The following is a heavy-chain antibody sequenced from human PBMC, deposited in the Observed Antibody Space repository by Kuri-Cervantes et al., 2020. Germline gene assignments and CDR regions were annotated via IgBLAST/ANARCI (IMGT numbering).Heavy chain of an antibody. V-gene: IGHV1-8*01. Sequence: ASVKVSCKASGYTFTSYDINRVRQATGQGLEWMGWMNPNSGNTGYAQKFQGRVTMTRNTSISTAYMELSSLRSEDTAVYYCARDPGIAAAGTDDYWGQGTLVTVSS. CDR3: ARDPGIAAAGTDDY. D-gene: IGHD6-13*01. J-gene: IGHJ4*02. CDR2: MNPNSGNT. CDR1: GYTFTSYD.